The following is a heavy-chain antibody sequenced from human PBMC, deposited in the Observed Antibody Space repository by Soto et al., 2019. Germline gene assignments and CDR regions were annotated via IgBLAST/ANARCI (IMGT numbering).Heavy chain of an antibody. Sequence: ETLSLTCTVSGGSISSDSFYWAWIRQPPGKGLEWIGIIYYSGDTYYNPSLAGRLTMSVDTSNQFSLTLRSVTAADTALYYCARNQPQRYCSGGTCRPAYGMDVWGQGTTVTVSS. V-gene: IGHV4-39*01. D-gene: IGHD2-15*01. J-gene: IGHJ6*02. CDR2: IYYSGDT. CDR3: ARNQPQRYCSGGTCRPAYGMDV. CDR1: GGSISSDSFY.